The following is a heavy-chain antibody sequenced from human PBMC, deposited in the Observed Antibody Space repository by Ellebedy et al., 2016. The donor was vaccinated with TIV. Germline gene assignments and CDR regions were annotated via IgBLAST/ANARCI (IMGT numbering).Heavy chain of an antibody. J-gene: IGHJ4*02. CDR3: ARVHEPGYSSGWGSHFDY. D-gene: IGHD6-19*01. CDR1: GYTFTSYD. V-gene: IGHV1-8*01. CDR2: MNPNSGNT. Sequence: AASVKVSCKASGYTFTSYDINWVRQATGQGLEWMGWMNPNSGNTGYAQKFQGRVTMTSNTTISPAYLELSSLRSDDTAVYYCARVHEPGYSSGWGSHFDYWGQGTLVTVSS.